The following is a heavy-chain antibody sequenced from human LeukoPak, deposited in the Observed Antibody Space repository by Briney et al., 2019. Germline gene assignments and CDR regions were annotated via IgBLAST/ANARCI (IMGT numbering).Heavy chain of an antibody. V-gene: IGHV1-69*04. CDR2: IIPILGIA. CDR3: ARDVGLGSGSSFDS. Sequence: SVKVSCKASGGTFSSYAISWVRQAPGQGLEWMGRIIPILGIANYAQKFQGRVTITADKSTSTAYMELSSLRSEDTAVYYCARDVGLGSGSSFDSWGQGALVTVSS. D-gene: IGHD1-26*01. CDR1: GGTFSSYA. J-gene: IGHJ4*02.